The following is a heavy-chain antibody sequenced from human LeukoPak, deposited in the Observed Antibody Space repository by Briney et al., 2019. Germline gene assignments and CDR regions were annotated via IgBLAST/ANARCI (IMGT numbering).Heavy chain of an antibody. V-gene: IGHV7-4-1*02. J-gene: IGHJ4*02. CDR1: GYSFTTYA. Sequence: ASVKVSCKASGYSFTTYAMNWLRQAPGQGLEWMGWINPNTGNPTYAPGSTGRFVFSLDTSVSTAYLQISGLKADDTAVYYCARAYQPLGGLSLPDYWGQGTLVSVSS. CDR3: ARAYQPLGGLSLPDY. D-gene: IGHD3-16*02. CDR2: INPNTGNP.